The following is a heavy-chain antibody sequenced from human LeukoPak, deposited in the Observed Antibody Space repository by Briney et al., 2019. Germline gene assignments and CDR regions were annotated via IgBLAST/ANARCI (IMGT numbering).Heavy chain of an antibody. CDR2: INPNSGGT. J-gene: IGHJ6*02. V-gene: IGHV1-2*02. CDR1: GYTFTGYY. CDR3: ARCFYYGSGTYYENAMDV. Sequence: GASVKVSCKASGYTFTGYYMHWVRQAPGQGLEWMGWINPNSGGTNYAQRFQGRVTMTRDTSINTAYMELSRLGSDDTAVYYCARCFYYGSGTYYENAMDVWGPGTAVSVSS. D-gene: IGHD3-10*01.